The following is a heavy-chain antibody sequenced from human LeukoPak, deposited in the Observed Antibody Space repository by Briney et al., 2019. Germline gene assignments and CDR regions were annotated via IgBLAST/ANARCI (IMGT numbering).Heavy chain of an antibody. Sequence: ASVKVSCKASGYTFTSYGISWVRQAPGQGLEWMGWINPNSGGTNYAQKFQGRVTMTRDTSISTAYMELSRLRSDDTAVYYCARDPSGPVDYWGQGTLVTVSS. CDR3: ARDPSGPVDY. D-gene: IGHD3-3*01. CDR2: INPNSGGT. V-gene: IGHV1-2*02. CDR1: GYTFTSYG. J-gene: IGHJ4*02.